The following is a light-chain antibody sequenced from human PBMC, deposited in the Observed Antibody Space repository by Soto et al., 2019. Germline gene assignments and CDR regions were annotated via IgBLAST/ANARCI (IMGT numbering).Light chain of an antibody. CDR1: QSVSSY. V-gene: IGKV3-11*01. Sequence: EIVLTQSPATLSLSPGERATLSCRSSQSVSSYLAWYQQKPGQAPRLLMYDASNRATGIPARFSGSGSGTDFTLTISSLEPEDFAVYFCQHYGTTSATFGQGTKVDIK. CDR2: DAS. J-gene: IGKJ1*01. CDR3: QHYGTTSAT.